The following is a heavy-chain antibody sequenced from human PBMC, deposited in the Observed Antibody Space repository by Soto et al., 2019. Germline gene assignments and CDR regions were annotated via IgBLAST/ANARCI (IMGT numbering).Heavy chain of an antibody. J-gene: IGHJ5*01. Sequence: EVQLVESGGDLVKPGGSLRLSCAASGFTFSRYGMNWLRQAPGKGLEWVASISSSTCYVYYADSVKGRFSTSRDNAKNILYLEMYALRTEDTAVYYCARDPSEGRVGNWFESWGQGTLVTVSS. CDR3: ARDPSEGRVGNWFES. V-gene: IGHV3-21*06. CDR2: ISSSTCYV. CDR1: GFTFSRYG. D-gene: IGHD2-2*01.